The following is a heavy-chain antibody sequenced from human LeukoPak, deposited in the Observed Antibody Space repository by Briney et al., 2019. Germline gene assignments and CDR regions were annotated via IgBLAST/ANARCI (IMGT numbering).Heavy chain of an antibody. CDR2: ISSSSSTI. J-gene: IGHJ4*02. D-gene: IGHD3-3*01. V-gene: IGHV3-48*04. CDR3: ARDITGCGY. Sequence: GGSLRLSCAASGFTFSSYSMNWVRQAPGKGLEWVSYISSSSSTIYYADSVKGRFTISRDNAKNSLYLQMNSLRAEDTAVYYCARDITGCGYWGQGTLVTVSS. CDR1: GFTFSSYS.